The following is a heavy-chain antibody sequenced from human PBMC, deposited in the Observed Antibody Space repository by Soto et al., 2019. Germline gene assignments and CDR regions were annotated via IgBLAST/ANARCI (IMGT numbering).Heavy chain of an antibody. J-gene: IGHJ4*02. Sequence: PSETLSLTCTVSSDPISSYYWSWIRQPPGKRLEWIGYISYSGSTDYNPSLKSRVTISGDTSKNQFSLKVSSVTAADTAVYYCARGTSWQLPFDYWGKGTLVTVSS. CDR2: ISYSGST. CDR1: SDPISSYY. D-gene: IGHD6-13*01. CDR3: ARGTSWQLPFDY. V-gene: IGHV4-59*01.